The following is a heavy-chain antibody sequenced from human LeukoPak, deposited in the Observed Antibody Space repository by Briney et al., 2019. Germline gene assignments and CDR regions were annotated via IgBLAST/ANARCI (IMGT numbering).Heavy chain of an antibody. CDR3: ARGTMFPYYFDY. CDR2: ISGSDAGT. D-gene: IGHD3-10*02. CDR1: GFTFSSYA. J-gene: IGHJ4*02. V-gene: IGHV3-23*01. Sequence: GGSLRLSCAASGFTFSSYAISWVRQIPGKGLEWVSAISGSDAGTYYADSVKGRFTISRDNSKNTLYLQMNSLRAEDTAVYYCARGTMFPYYFDYWGQGTLVTVSS.